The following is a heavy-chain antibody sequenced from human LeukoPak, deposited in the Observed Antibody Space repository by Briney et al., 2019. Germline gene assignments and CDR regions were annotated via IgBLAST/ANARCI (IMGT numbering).Heavy chain of an antibody. CDR2: TYYRSTWYN. J-gene: IGHJ4*02. D-gene: IGHD2-2*01. CDR3: ARTGYCSSASCSVVKQWLVRVYFDY. Sequence: QTLSLTCAISGDSVSSNSVTWNWIRQSPSRGLEWLGRTYYRSTWYNDYAVSVRGRITVNPDTSKNQFSLHLNSVTPEDTAVYYCARTGYCSSASCSVVKQWLVRVYFDYWGQGTLVTVSS. V-gene: IGHV6-1*01. CDR1: GDSVSSNSVT.